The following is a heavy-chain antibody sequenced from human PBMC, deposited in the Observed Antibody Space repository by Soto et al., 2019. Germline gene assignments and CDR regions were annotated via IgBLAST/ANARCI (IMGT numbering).Heavy chain of an antibody. Sequence: QVQLVQSGPEVRKPGASVKVSCKASGYIFSRYGISWVRQAPGQGLEWMGWISGYNGNTKFGERVQGRVNVTTDTSTSTAYMELRSLRSDDTAVYYCAREAAAERNYYGLDVWGQGTTV. D-gene: IGHD6-13*01. CDR1: GYIFSRYG. J-gene: IGHJ6*02. V-gene: IGHV1-18*01. CDR3: AREAAAERNYYGLDV. CDR2: ISGYNGNT.